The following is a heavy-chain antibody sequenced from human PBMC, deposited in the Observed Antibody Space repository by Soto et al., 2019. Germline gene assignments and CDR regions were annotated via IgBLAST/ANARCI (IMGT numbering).Heavy chain of an antibody. D-gene: IGHD3-10*01. Sequence: QTLSLTCAISADSVTSNRAAWNWIRQSPWRGLEWLGRTYYRSKWYNDYAVSVKSRININTDTSKNQLSLQLNSVTPEDTAEYYCARSSYYYDAFDIWGQGTLVTVSS. CDR3: ARSSYYYDAFDI. J-gene: IGHJ3*02. CDR1: ADSVTSNRAA. V-gene: IGHV6-1*01. CDR2: TYYRSKWYN.